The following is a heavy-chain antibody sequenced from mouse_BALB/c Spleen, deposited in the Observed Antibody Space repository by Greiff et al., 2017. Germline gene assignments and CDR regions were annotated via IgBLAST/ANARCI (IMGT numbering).Heavy chain of an antibody. CDR3: ARDDGSSYYYAMDY. D-gene: IGHD1-1*01. J-gene: IGHJ4*01. CDR1: GFTFSSFG. CDR2: ISSGSSTI. V-gene: IGHV5-17*02. Sequence: EVKLMESGGGLVQPGGSRKLSCAASGFTFSSFGMHWVRQAPEKGLEWVAYISSGSSTIYYADTVKGRFTISRDNPKNTLFLQMTSLRSEDTAMYYCARDDGSSYYYAMDYWGQGTSVTVSS.